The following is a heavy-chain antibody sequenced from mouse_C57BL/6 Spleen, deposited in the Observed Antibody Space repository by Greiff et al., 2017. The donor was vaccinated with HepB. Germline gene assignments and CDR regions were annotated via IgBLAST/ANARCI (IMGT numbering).Heavy chain of an antibody. CDR3: ARSTAIEYYFDY. CDR1: GFTFSDYG. J-gene: IGHJ2*01. D-gene: IGHD5-1*01. CDR2: ISSGSSTI. Sequence: EVKVEESGGGLVKPGGSLKLSCAASGFTFSDYGMHWVRQAPEKGLEWVAYISSGSSTIYYADTVKGRFTISRDNAKNTLFLQLTSLRSEDTAMYYYARSTAIEYYFDYWGQGTTLTVSS. V-gene: IGHV5-17*01.